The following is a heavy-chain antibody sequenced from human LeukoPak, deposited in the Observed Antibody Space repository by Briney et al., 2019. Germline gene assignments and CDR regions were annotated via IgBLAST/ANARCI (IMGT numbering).Heavy chain of an antibody. J-gene: IGHJ5*02. Sequence: PSETLSLTCTVSGGSISSSTYYWVWIRQPPGKGLEWIGRIYSSGNTDYNPALKSRVSMSVDTSKNQFSLKLSSVTAADTAVYYCARGGGYSYWNWFDPWGQGTLITVSS. CDR2: IYSSGNT. CDR1: GGSISSSTYY. V-gene: IGHV4-39*07. CDR3: ARGGGYSYWNWFDP. D-gene: IGHD5-18*01.